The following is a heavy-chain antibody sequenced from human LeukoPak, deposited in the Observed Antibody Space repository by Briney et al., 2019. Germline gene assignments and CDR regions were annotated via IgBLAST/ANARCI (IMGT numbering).Heavy chain of an antibody. CDR1: GYTFTGYY. J-gene: IGHJ6*02. CDR3: ARGLSLGYCSSTSCYFWGVTTQFWYYYGMDV. CDR2: INPNSGNT. D-gene: IGHD2-2*01. V-gene: IGHV1-8*02. Sequence: ASVKVSCKASGYTFTGYYMHWVRQAPGQGLEWMGWINPNSGNTGYAQKFQGRVTMTRNTSISTAYMELSSLRSEDTAVYYCARGLSLGYCSSTSCYFWGVTTQFWYYYGMDVWGQGTTVTVSS.